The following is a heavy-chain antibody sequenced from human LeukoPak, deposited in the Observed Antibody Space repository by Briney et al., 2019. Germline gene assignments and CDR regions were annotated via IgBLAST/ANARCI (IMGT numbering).Heavy chain of an antibody. CDR3: AREYRWFDP. J-gene: IGHJ5*02. D-gene: IGHD5-12*01. CDR1: GGSVSSGSYY. CDR2: IYYSGST. Sequence: SETQSLTCAVSGGSVSSGSYYWNWIRQPPGKGLEWIGYIYYSGSTSYNPSLKSRATISIDTSKNQFSLKLRSVTAADTAVYYCAREYRWFDPWGQGTLVTVSS. V-gene: IGHV4-61*01.